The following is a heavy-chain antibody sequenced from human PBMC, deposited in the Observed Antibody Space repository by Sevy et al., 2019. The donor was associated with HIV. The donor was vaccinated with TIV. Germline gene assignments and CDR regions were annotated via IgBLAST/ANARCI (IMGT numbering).Heavy chain of an antibody. V-gene: IGHV4-39*01. J-gene: IGHJ4*02. CDR1: GASISSSGYY. Sequence: SLTCTVSGASISSSGYYWGWIRQPPGKGLEWIASIRYSGSTYYNPSLRSRVTISADASKNQFSRKLNSVTAADTAVYYCAGPILTYRSGWSYYDHWGQGTVVTVSS. CDR2: IRYSGST. CDR3: AGPILTYRSGWSYYDH. D-gene: IGHD6-19*01.